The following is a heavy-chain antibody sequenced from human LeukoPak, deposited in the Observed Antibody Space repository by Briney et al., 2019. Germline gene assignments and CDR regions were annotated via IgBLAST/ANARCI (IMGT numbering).Heavy chain of an antibody. CDR1: GGSISSYY. J-gene: IGHJ4*02. Sequence: SETLSLTCTVSGGSISSYYWGWIRQPPGKGLEWIGSIYYSGSTYYNPSLKSRVTISVDTSKNQFSLKLSSVTAADTAVYYCARTFTMIVDYWGQGTLVTVSS. V-gene: IGHV4-39*07. CDR2: IYYSGST. D-gene: IGHD3-22*01. CDR3: ARTFTMIVDY.